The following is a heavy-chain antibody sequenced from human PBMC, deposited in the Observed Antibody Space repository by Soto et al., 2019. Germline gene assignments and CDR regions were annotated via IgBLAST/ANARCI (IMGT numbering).Heavy chain of an antibody. J-gene: IGHJ4*02. V-gene: IGHV3-7*05. CDR2: TNQDGSER. CDR3: ARDTSTGHDY. CDR1: GFTFTSYW. Sequence: GGSLRLSCGGSGFTFTSYWMSWVRQAPGKGLEWVANTNQDGSERYYVDSMKGRFTISRDNAKNSLYLQLNSLRAEDTAVYYCARDTSTGHDYWGQGTLVTVSS. D-gene: IGHD3-9*01.